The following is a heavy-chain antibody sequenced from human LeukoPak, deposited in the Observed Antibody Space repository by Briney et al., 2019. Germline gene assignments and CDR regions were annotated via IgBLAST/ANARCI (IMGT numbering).Heavy chain of an antibody. CDR3: ARVRRYCSGGSCYDLDY. Sequence: SQTLSLTCTVSGGSISSGDYYWSWIRQPPGKGLEWIGYIYYSGSTYYNPSLKSRVTISVDTSKNQFSLKLSSVTAADTAVYYCARVRRYCSGGSCYDLDYWGQGTLVTVSS. V-gene: IGHV4-30-4*01. J-gene: IGHJ4*02. D-gene: IGHD2-15*01. CDR1: GGSISSGDYY. CDR2: IYYSGST.